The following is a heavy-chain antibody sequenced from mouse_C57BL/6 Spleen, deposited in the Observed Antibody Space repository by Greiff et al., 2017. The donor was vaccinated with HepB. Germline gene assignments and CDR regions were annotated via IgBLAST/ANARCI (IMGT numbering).Heavy chain of an antibody. Sequence: EVKLVESGGDLVKPGGSLKLSCAASGFAFSSYGMSWVRQTPDKRLEWVATISSGGSNTYYTDSVKGRFTIDRDNAKTTLYLQMSSLKSEDTAMYYCARYDDISPCGFDYWGQGTLVTVSS. CDR1: GFAFSSYG. CDR2: ISSGGSNT. V-gene: IGHV5-6*02. J-gene: IGHJ3*01. CDR3: ARYDDISPCGFDY. D-gene: IGHD2-3*01.